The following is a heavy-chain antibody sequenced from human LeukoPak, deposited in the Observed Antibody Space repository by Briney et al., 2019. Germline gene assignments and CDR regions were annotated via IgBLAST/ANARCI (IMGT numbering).Heavy chain of an antibody. D-gene: IGHD4-11*01. J-gene: IGHJ4*02. CDR2: ISGSSSYI. Sequence: PGGSLRLSCAASGFTFSSYSMNWVRQAPGKGLEWVSSISGSSSYIYYADSVKGRFTISRDNSKNTLYLQMNSLRVEDTAVYYCASHYRGTPLFDYWGQGTLVTVSS. CDR3: ASHYRGTPLFDY. V-gene: IGHV3-21*04. CDR1: GFTFSSYS.